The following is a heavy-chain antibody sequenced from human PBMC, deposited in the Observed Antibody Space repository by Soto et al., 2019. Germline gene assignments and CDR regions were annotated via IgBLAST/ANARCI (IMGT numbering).Heavy chain of an antibody. V-gene: IGHV1-69*13. Sequence: SVKNACKAPVGAFSSYAISLVRQAPGQGLEWMGGIIPIFGTANYAQKFQGRVTITADESTSTAYMELSSLRSEDTAVYYCARSSVDTAMVTFFDYWGQGTLVTVS. CDR1: VGAFSSYA. D-gene: IGHD5-18*01. J-gene: IGHJ4*02. CDR2: IIPIFGTA. CDR3: ARSSVDTAMVTFFDY.